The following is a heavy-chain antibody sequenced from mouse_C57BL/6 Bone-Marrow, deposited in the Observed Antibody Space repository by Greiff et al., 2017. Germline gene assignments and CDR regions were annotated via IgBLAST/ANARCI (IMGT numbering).Heavy chain of an antibody. V-gene: IGHV1-39*01. CDR1: GYSFTDYN. Sequence: VQLQQSGPELVKPGASVKISCKASGYSFTDYNMNWVKQSNGKSLEWIGVINPNYGTTSYNQKFKGKATLTVDQSSSTAYMQLNSLTSEDSAVYYCAFHYYGSSYYYFDYWGQGTTLTVSS. CDR2: INPNYGTT. CDR3: AFHYYGSSYYYFDY. J-gene: IGHJ2*01. D-gene: IGHD1-1*01.